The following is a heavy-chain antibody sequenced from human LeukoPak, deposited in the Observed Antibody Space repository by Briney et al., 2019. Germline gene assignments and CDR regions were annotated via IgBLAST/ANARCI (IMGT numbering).Heavy chain of an antibody. CDR3: TRQNCTGGSCSYVDC. CDR2: IRTKTRNYAA. Sequence: GGSLRLSCAASGFTFSDSYMHWVRQACENGLEWVGIIRTKTRNYAATYAESVKGRFTISRDDSKNTAYLQMNSLKMEDTAVYYCTRQNCTGGSCSYVDCWGQGTLVTVSS. D-gene: IGHD2-8*02. CDR1: GFTFSDSY. V-gene: IGHV3-73*01. J-gene: IGHJ4*02.